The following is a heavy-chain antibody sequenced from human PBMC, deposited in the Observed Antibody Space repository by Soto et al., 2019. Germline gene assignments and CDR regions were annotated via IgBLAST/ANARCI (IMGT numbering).Heavy chain of an antibody. CDR1: GFTFSSYS. CDR3: AREPQAYQLLRGRSGMDV. D-gene: IGHD2-2*01. Sequence: EVQLVESGGGLVQPGGSLRLSCAASGFTFSSYSMNWVRQAPGKGLEWVSYISSSSSTIYYADSVKGRFTISRDNAKNSXXLQMNSLGDEDTAVYYCAREPQAYQLLRGRSGMDVWGQGTTVTVSS. V-gene: IGHV3-48*02. J-gene: IGHJ6*02. CDR2: ISSSSSTI.